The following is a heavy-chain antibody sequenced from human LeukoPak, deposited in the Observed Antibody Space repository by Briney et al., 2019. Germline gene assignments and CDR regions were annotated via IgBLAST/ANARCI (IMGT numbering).Heavy chain of an antibody. CDR3: ARDRTEITIFGVVDAFDI. CDR1: GGSISSYY. CDR2: IYYSGST. J-gene: IGHJ3*02. D-gene: IGHD3-3*01. V-gene: IGHV4-59*01. Sequence: SETLSLTCTVSGGSISSYYWSWIRQPPGKGLEWIGYIYYSGSTNYNPSLKSRVTISVDTSKNQFSLKLSSVTAADTAVYYCARDRTEITIFGVVDAFDIWGQGTMVTVSS.